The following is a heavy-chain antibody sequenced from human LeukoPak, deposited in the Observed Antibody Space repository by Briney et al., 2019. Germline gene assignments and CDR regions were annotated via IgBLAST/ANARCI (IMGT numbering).Heavy chain of an antibody. D-gene: IGHD3-22*01. CDR2: ISASADNT. Sequence: LXWXXAISASADNTYYADSVKGRFTISRDNSKGTLYLQMNSLRAEDTALYYCARDFYDSSGYYYDYWGQGTLVTVSS. CDR3: ARDFYDSSGYYYDY. J-gene: IGHJ4*02. V-gene: IGHV3-23*01.